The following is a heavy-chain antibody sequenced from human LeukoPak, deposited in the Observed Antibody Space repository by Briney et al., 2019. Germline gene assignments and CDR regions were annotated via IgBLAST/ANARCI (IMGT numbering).Heavy chain of an antibody. CDR3: AREAPGQWLVDY. J-gene: IGHJ4*02. CDR2: MNPNSGNT. CDR1: GYTFTSYD. Sequence: GASVKVSCKXSGYTFTSYDINWVRQATGQGLEWMGWMNPNSGNTGYSQKFQGRVTMTRNTSISTAYMELSSLRSEDTAVYYCAREAPGQWLVDYWGQGTLVTVSS. D-gene: IGHD5-12*01. V-gene: IGHV1-8*01.